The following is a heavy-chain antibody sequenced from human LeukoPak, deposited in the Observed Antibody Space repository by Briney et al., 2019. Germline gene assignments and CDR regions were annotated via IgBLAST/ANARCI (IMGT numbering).Heavy chain of an antibody. V-gene: IGHV5-51*01. CDR1: GYSFSSYW. CDR3: ARRTYYDTRHFDF. Sequence: GESLKISFKGSGYSFSSYWIGWVRQMPGKGLEWMGIIYPRDSNSRYSPSFQGQVTISTDKSISTAYLQWSSLKASDTAIYYCARRTYYDTRHFDFWGQGTLVTVSS. D-gene: IGHD3-22*01. CDR2: IYPRDSNS. J-gene: IGHJ4*02.